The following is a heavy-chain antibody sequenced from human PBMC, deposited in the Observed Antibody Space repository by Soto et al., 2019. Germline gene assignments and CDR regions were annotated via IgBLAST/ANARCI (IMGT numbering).Heavy chain of an antibody. CDR1: GFTFSSYA. J-gene: IGHJ6*02. D-gene: IGHD3-3*01. Sequence: PGGSLRLSCSASGFTFSSYAMHWVRQAPGKGLEYVSAISSNGGSTYYADSVKGRFTISRDNSKNTLYLQMSSLRAEDTAVYYCAYDFWSGPTYVWGQGTTVTVSS. V-gene: IGHV3-64D*06. CDR2: ISSNGGST. CDR3: AYDFWSGPTYV.